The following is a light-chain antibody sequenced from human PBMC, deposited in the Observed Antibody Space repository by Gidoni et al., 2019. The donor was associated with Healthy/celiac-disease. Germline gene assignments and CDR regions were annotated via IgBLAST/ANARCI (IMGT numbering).Light chain of an antibody. J-gene: IGKJ5*01. Sequence: EIVMTQSPATLSVSPGERATLSCRASQSVSSNLTWYPQKPGQAPRLLIYGASTRATGIPARFSGSGSGTEFTLTISSLQSEDFAVYYCQQYNNWPPITFXXXTRLEIK. CDR2: GAS. V-gene: IGKV3-15*01. CDR3: QQYNNWPPIT. CDR1: QSVSSN.